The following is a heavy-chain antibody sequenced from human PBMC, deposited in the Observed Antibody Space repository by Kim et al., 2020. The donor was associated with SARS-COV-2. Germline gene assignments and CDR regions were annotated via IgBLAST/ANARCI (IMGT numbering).Heavy chain of an antibody. J-gene: IGHJ4*02. CDR1: GFTFSSYS. D-gene: IGHD3-3*01. CDR3: AREQTFWSGYYAY. V-gene: IGHV3-48*02. Sequence: GGSLRLSCAASGFTFSSYSMNWVRQAPGKGLEWVSYISSSSTIYYADSVKGRFTISRDNAKNSLYLQMNSLRDEDTAVYYCAREQTFWSGYYAYWGQGT. CDR2: ISSSSTI.